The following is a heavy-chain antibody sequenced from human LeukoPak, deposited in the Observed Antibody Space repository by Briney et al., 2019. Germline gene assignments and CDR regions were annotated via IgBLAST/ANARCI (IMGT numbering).Heavy chain of an antibody. J-gene: IGHJ4*02. Sequence: GGSLRLSCAASGFRFNIAWMSWVRQAPGKGLEWVSYISSSTGYTNYADSVKGRFTISRDNAKNLLYLQMNSLRAEDTAVYYCARSVLYSSTSFPDYWGQGTLVTVSS. CDR2: ISSSTGYT. CDR3: ARSVLYSSTSFPDY. D-gene: IGHD6-13*01. V-gene: IGHV3-11*06. CDR1: GFRFNIAW.